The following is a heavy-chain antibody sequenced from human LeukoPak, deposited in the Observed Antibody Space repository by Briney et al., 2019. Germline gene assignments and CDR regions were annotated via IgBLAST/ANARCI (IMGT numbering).Heavy chain of an antibody. CDR3: ARLSTSWYDDIDY. J-gene: IGHJ4*02. D-gene: IGHD2-2*01. CDR2: ISSSSSYI. Sequence: GESLKISCKGSGYTFTSYWIGWVRQAPGKGLEWVSSISSSSSYIYYADSVKGRFTISRDNAKNSLYLQMNSLRVEDTAVYYCARLSTSWYDDIDYWGQGTLVTVSS. V-gene: IGHV3-21*01. CDR1: GYTFTSYW.